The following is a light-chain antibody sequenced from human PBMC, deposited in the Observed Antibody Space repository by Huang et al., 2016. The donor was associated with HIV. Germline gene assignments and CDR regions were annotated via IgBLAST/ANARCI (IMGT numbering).Light chain of an antibody. CDR1: QSVSSN. J-gene: IGKJ1*01. V-gene: IGKV3-15*01. Sequence: EIVMTQSPATLSVSPGERATLPCRASQSVSSNLAWYQQKPGQAPRHLIYAAATSATGIPARFSGSGSGTEFTHTISSLQSEDFAVYYCQQYNNWPRTFGQGTKVEIK. CDR2: AAA. CDR3: QQYNNWPRT.